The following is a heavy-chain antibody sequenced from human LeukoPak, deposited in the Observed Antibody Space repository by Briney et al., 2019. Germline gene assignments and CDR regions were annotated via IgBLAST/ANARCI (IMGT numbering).Heavy chain of an antibody. CDR1: GFTFSSHW. Sequence: GGSLRLSCAASGFTFSSHWVNWVRQAPGKGLEWVANIKQDGSDKYYVDSVKGRFTISRDNAKNSLYLQMNSLRVDDTAVYYCARDNSLGYWGQGTLVTVSS. V-gene: IGHV3-7*01. J-gene: IGHJ4*02. CDR3: ARDNSLGY. CDR2: IKQDGSDK. D-gene: IGHD4-23*01.